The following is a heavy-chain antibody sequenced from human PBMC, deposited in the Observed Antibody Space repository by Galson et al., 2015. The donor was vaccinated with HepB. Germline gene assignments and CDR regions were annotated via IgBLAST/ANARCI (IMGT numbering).Heavy chain of an antibody. CDR3: AKPKFGTTRLCDY. D-gene: IGHD3-16*01. CDR2: ISYDGNNK. CDR1: GFTFNSFG. V-gene: IGHV3-30*18. J-gene: IGHJ4*02. Sequence: SLRLSCAASGFTFNSFGMHWVRQAPGKGLEWVAVISYDGNNKYYADSVKGRFTISRDNSKNTLDLQMNSLRPEDTALYYCAKPKFGTTRLCDYWGQGTLVTVSS.